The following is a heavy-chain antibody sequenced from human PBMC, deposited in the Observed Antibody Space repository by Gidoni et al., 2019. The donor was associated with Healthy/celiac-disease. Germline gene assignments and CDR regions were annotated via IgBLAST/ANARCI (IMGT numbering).Heavy chain of an antibody. V-gene: IGHV3-23*01. J-gene: IGHJ4*02. CDR2: SSGSGGST. CDR1: GFTFSSYA. CDR3: AKAPDDILTVSAFDY. D-gene: IGHD3-9*01. Sequence: EVQLLESGGGLVQPGGSLRLACDASGFTFSSYARSWVRQAPGKGLEWVSASSGSGGSTYYADSVKGRFTISRDNSKNTLYLQMNSLRAEDTAVYYCAKAPDDILTVSAFDYWGQGTLVTVSS.